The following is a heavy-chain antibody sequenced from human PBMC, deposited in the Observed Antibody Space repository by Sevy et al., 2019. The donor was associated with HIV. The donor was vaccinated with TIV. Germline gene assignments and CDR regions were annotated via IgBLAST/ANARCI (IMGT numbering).Heavy chain of an antibody. V-gene: IGHV4-59*01. J-gene: IGHJ5*02. CDR2: IYYSGST. Sequence: SETLSLTCTVSGGSISSYYWSWFRQPPGKGLEWIGYIYYSGSTNYNPSLKSRVTISVDTSKNQFSLKLSSVTAADTAVYYCARSLRQQLVHRGRFDPWGQGTLVTVSS. CDR3: ARSLRQQLVHRGRFDP. CDR1: GGSISSYY. D-gene: IGHD6-13*01.